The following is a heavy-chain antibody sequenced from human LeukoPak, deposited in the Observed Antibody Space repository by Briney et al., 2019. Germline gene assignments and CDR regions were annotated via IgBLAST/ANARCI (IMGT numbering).Heavy chain of an antibody. J-gene: IGHJ4*02. CDR3: AKDSYDTSI. CDR2: ISDNDGRT. CDR1: GFTFSSYG. D-gene: IGHD3-22*01. Sequence: GGSLRLSCAASGFTFSSYGMTWVRQAPGKGLEWVSAISDNDGRTFYADSVKGRFTISRDNSRNTLFLQMNSLRADDTAVYYCAKDSYDTSIWGQGTLVTVSS. V-gene: IGHV3-23*01.